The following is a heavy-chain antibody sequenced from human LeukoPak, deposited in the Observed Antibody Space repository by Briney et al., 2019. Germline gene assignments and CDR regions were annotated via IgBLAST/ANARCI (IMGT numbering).Heavy chain of an antibody. Sequence: SETLSLTCAVYGGSFSGYYWSWIRQPPGKGLEWIGEINHSGSTNYNPSLKSRVTISVDTSKNQFSLKLSSVTAADTAVYYCARGRYSSGWYKYYFDYWGQGTLVAVSS. D-gene: IGHD6-19*01. J-gene: IGHJ4*02. V-gene: IGHV4-34*01. CDR2: INHSGST. CDR1: GGSFSGYY. CDR3: ARGRYSSGWYKYYFDY.